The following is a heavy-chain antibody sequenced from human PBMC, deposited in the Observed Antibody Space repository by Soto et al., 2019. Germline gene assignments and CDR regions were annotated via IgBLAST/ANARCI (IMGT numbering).Heavy chain of an antibody. J-gene: IGHJ4*02. CDR2: IWYHGRNE. V-gene: IGHV3-33*01. CDR3: ARDDDTSGHYSKCHY. Sequence: QVQLVESGGGVVQSGRSLRLSCAASGFTFTSYGIHWVRQAPCQGLEWVAVIWYHGRNEYYADSVQGRFTIARDNSRNTVYLQMNSLRAEDTAVYYCARDDDTSGHYSKCHYWGQGTQVTVSS. D-gene: IGHD3-22*01. CDR1: GFTFTSYG.